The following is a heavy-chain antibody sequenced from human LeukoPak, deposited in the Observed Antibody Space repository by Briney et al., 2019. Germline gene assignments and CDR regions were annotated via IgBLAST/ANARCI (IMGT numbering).Heavy chain of an antibody. CDR3: AKEVRGDAFDI. Sequence: GGSLRLSCVASEFTFRSYDMHWVRQAPGKGLEWVAVISYDGSNKDYADSVKGRFTISRDNTKNTLFLQMNSLRAEDTAVYYCAKEVRGDAFDIWGQGTMVTVSS. J-gene: IGHJ3*02. CDR2: ISYDGSNK. V-gene: IGHV3-30*18. D-gene: IGHD3-16*01. CDR1: EFTFRSYD.